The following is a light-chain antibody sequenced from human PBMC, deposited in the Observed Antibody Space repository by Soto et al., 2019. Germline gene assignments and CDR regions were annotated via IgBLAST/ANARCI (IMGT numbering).Light chain of an antibody. Sequence: DLQLTQSPSSVSASVGDRVTITCRASQGISGWLAWYQQKPGKAPNLLIYATSSLQSGVQSRFSGSRSGTDFTLTISSLQPEDFAAYYCQQASSFPLTFGGGTKVEIK. CDR2: ATS. CDR1: QGISGW. CDR3: QQASSFPLT. J-gene: IGKJ4*01. V-gene: IGKV1-12*01.